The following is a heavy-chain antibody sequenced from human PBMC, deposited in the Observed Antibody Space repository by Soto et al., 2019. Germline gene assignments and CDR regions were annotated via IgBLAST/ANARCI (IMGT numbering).Heavy chain of an antibody. CDR1: GETICSYD. D-gene: IGHD6-6*01. V-gene: IGHV4-59*01. CDR2: IYYSGST. CDR3: ARYSSSSSLFDP. Sequence: SESLSLTCTVSGETICSYDWSWIRQPPGKGLEWIGYIYYSGSTNYNPSLKSRVTISVDTSKNQFSLKLSSVTAADTAVYYCARYSSSSSLFDPWGQGTLVTVSS. J-gene: IGHJ5*02.